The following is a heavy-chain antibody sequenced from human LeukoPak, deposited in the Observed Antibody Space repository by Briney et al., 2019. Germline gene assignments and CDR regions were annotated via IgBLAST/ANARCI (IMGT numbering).Heavy chain of an antibody. CDR3: ASSYCSSTSCYTVFWFDP. D-gene: IGHD2-2*02. CDR2: ISSSSSYI. Sequence: GGSLRPSCAASGFTFSSYSMNWVRQAPGKGLEWVSSISSSSSYIYYADSVKGRFTISRDNAKNSLYLQMNSLRAEDTAVYYCASSYCSSTSCYTVFWFDPWGQGTLVTVSS. CDR1: GFTFSSYS. V-gene: IGHV3-21*01. J-gene: IGHJ5*02.